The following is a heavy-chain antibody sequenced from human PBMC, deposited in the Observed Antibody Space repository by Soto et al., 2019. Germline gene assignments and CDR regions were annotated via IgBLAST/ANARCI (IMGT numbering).Heavy chain of an antibody. V-gene: IGHV1-69*06. J-gene: IGHJ5*02. CDR3: ARAAKYCSSTSCYVWFDP. CDR1: GGTFSSYA. Sequence: EASVKVSCKASGGTFSSYAISWVRQAPGQGLEWMGGIIPSFGTTNYAQKFQGRVTITADKSTSTAYMELSSLRSEDTAVYYCARAAKYCSSTSCYVWFDPWGQGTLVTAPQ. D-gene: IGHD2-2*01. CDR2: IIPSFGTT.